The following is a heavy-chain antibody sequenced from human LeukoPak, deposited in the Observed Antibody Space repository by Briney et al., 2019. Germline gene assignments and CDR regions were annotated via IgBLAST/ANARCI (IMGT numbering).Heavy chain of an antibody. D-gene: IGHD2-21*01. J-gene: IGHJ4*02. Sequence: PETLSLTCTVSVDSISNYYWSWIRQPPGKGLEWIGYIYYSGSTNYNPSLKSRVTISLDTSKTQFSLKLTSVTAADTAVYYCARPPLLDCWGQGTLVTVSS. CDR2: IYYSGST. CDR1: VDSISNYY. V-gene: IGHV4-59*08. CDR3: ARPPLLDC.